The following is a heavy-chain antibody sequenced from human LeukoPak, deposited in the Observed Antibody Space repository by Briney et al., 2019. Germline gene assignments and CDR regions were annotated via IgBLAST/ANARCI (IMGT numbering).Heavy chain of an antibody. J-gene: IGHJ5*02. CDR3: ARDLTGDQFFDL. D-gene: IGHD7-27*01. V-gene: IGHV4-31*03. CDR2: LYYSGST. CDR1: GGSLSNDGYY. Sequence: TLSLTCNVSGGSLSNDGYYWRWLRQHPGKGLEWLGYLYYSGSTYYNPSLKSRVTLSVDTSKSQFSLRLSSVTAADTAVYYCARDLTGDQFFDLWGRGTLVTVSS.